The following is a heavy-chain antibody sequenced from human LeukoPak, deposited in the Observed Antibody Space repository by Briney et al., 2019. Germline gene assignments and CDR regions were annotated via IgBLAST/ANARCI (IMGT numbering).Heavy chain of an antibody. CDR2: ISFDGNNK. CDR1: GFTFSSYG. V-gene: IGHV3-30*18. Sequence: PGGSLRLSCAASGFTFSSYGMHWVRQAPGKGLEWVAVISFDGNNKYYADSVKGRFTISRDSSKNRLYLQMSSLRAEDTAVYYCAKDHYDTGGTYSFDPWGQGTLVTVSS. D-gene: IGHD2-8*02. J-gene: IGHJ5*02. CDR3: AKDHYDTGGTYSFDP.